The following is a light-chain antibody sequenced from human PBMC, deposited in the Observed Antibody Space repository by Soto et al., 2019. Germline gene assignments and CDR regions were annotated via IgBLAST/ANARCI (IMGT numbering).Light chain of an antibody. V-gene: IGLV3-21*02. CDR2: DDA. J-gene: IGLJ3*02. CDR1: NIGSKN. Sequence: SYELTQPPSVSVAPGQTARISCGGNNIGSKNVHWYQQKPVQAPVLVVYDDADRPSGIPERFSGSNSGNTATLTISRVEAGDEAEYYGQVWDTSTEHIGVFGGGTKLTVL. CDR3: QVWDTSTEHIGV.